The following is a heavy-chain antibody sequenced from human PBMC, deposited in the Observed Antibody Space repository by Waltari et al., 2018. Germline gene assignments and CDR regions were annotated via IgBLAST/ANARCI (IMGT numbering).Heavy chain of an antibody. D-gene: IGHD6-6*01. CDR3: ASHRASSSRNWFDP. Sequence: QVQLVQSGAEVKTPGASVTVSCKASGYTFTSYDINWVRLATGQGREWMGWMHPNDGNTGYAQKFQGRVTMTRNTSISTAYMELSSLGSEDTAVYYWASHRASSSRNWFDPWGQGTLVTVSS. CDR2: MHPNDGNT. V-gene: IGHV1-8*01. J-gene: IGHJ5*02. CDR1: GYTFTSYD.